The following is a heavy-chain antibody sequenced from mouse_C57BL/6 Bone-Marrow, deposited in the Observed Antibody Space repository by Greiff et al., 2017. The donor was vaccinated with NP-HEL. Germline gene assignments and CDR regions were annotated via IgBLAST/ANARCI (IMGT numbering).Heavy chain of an antibody. CDR3: ARRGRGYFDY. J-gene: IGHJ2*01. V-gene: IGHV1-20*01. CDR1: GYSFTGYF. CDR2: INPYNGDT. Sequence: VQLQQSGPELVKPGDSVKISCKASGYSFTGYFMNWVMQSHGKSLEWIGRINPYNGDTFYNRKFKGKAALTVDKSSSTAHMELRSLTSEDSAVYYCARRGRGYFDYWGQGTTLTVSS.